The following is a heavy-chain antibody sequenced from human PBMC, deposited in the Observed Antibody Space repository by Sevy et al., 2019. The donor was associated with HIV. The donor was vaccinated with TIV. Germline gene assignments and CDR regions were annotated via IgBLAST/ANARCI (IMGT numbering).Heavy chain of an antibody. J-gene: IGHJ4*02. Sequence: GGSLRLSCAASGFTFSSYAMSWVRHAPGKGLEWVSAISGSGGSTYYADSVKGRFTISRDNSKNTLYLQMNSLRAEDTAVYYCAKDGDFSYYYDSSGYYFDYWGQGTLVTVSS. D-gene: IGHD3-22*01. CDR1: GFTFSSYA. CDR2: ISGSGGST. CDR3: AKDGDFSYYYDSSGYYFDY. V-gene: IGHV3-23*01.